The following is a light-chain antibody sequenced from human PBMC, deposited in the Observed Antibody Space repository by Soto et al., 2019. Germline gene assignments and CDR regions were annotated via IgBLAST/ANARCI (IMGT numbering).Light chain of an antibody. Sequence: EIVMTQSPATLSVSPVEGATLSFMASHIVSSNLAWYQQKPGQAPRLLIYDASSRATGIPDRFSGSGSGTDFTLTISRLEPEDFAVYYCQQYGSIPWTFGQGTKVDIK. CDR3: QQYGSIPWT. CDR2: DAS. CDR1: HIVSSN. V-gene: IGKV3-20*01. J-gene: IGKJ1*01.